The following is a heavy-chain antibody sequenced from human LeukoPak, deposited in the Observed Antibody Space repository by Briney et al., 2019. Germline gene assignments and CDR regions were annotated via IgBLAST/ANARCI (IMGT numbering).Heavy chain of an antibody. CDR1: GFTFSSYG. J-gene: IGHJ5*02. Sequence: GGSLRLSCAASGFTFSSYGMHWVRQAPGKGLEWVAFIRYDGTNKYYAESVKGRFTISRDNSKNTLYVQMNSLRAEDTAVYYCAKGNYYDSSAYNWFDPWGRGTLVTVSS. CDR2: IRYDGTNK. CDR3: AKGNYYDSSAYNWFDP. D-gene: IGHD3-22*01. V-gene: IGHV3-30*02.